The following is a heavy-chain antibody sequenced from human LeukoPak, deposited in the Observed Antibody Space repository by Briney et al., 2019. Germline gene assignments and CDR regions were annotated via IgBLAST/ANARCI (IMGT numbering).Heavy chain of an antibody. V-gene: IGHV4-59*02. CDR2: IYYSGNT. J-gene: IGHJ4*02. CDR1: GGSVSSYY. Sequence: PSETLSLTCTVSGGSVSSYYCSWIRQPPGKGLEWIGYIYYSGNTNYTPPLKSRVTISVDTSKNQFSLKLSSVTAADTAVYYCARWAPSGGFDYWGQGTLVTVSS. D-gene: IGHD3-10*01. CDR3: ARWAPSGGFDY.